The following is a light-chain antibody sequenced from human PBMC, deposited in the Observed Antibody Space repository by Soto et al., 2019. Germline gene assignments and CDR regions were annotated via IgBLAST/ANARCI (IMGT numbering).Light chain of an antibody. J-gene: IGKJ1*01. Sequence: EIVMTQSPATLSVSPGETATLSCRASHIVSSNLAWYQQKPGQAPRLLIFGASTRATGIPARFSGSGSGTEFTLTISSLQSEDFADYYCQQYNNWPRTFGQGTKVEIK. V-gene: IGKV3-15*01. CDR1: HIVSSN. CDR2: GAS. CDR3: QQYNNWPRT.